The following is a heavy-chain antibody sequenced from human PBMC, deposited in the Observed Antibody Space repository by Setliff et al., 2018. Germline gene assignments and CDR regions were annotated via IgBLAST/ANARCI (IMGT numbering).Heavy chain of an antibody. CDR1: EFTVGDYA. CDR2: IRNLPYGGTA. V-gene: IGHV3-49*04. CDR3: AKDYPATSGDYYWFDP. Sequence: PGGSLRLSCIGSEFTVGDYAVSWVRQAPGKGLEWVGFIRNLPYGGTAEYAASVKGRFTISRDDSKNSVYLQMNNLKNEDTAVYYCAKDYPATSGDYYWFDPWGQGTLVTVSS. J-gene: IGHJ5*02. D-gene: IGHD4-17*01.